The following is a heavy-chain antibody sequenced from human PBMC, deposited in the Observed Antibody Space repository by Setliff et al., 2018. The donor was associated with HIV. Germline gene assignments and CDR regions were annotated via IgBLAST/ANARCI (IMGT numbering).Heavy chain of an antibody. CDR2: IYYSGST. J-gene: IGHJ4*02. CDR1: GGSISSYY. D-gene: IGHD5-12*01. CDR3: ARACRSGYDYFHYFDY. Sequence: ETLSLTCTVSGGSISSYYWSWIRQPPGKGLEWIGYIYYSGSTKYNPSLKSRVTISVDTSKNQFSLKLSSVTAADTAVYYCARACRSGYDYFHYFDYWGQGTLVTVSS. V-gene: IGHV4-59*01.